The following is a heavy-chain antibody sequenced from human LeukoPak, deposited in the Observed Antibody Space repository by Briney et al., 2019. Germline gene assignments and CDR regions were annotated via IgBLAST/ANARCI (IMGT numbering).Heavy chain of an antibody. CDR2: IGSKAYGATT. CDR1: GFTFGDNA. J-gene: IGHJ4*02. CDR3: TTQRTGWPAVY. V-gene: IGHV3-49*04. D-gene: IGHD6-19*01. Sequence: AGGSLRLSCTTSGFTFGDNAMSWVRQAPGKGPEWVGVIGSKAYGATTDYAASLKGRFSISTDDSKSIAYLQMNSLKTEDTAVYYCTTQRTGWPAVYWGQGTLVTVSS.